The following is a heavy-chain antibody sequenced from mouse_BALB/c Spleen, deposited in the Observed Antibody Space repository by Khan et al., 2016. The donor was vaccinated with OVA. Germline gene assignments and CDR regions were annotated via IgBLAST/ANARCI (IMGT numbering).Heavy chain of an antibody. CDR2: IWAGGST. Sequence: QVQLKQSGPGLVAPSQSLSITCTVSGFSLTSYGVHWVRQPPGKGLEWLGVIWAGGSTNYNSALMSRLSICKDNSRSHVFLKMNSLQTDDTAMYCCARGDGYYEDAMDYWGQGTSVTVSS. J-gene: IGHJ4*01. CDR1: GFSLTSYG. CDR3: ARGDGYYEDAMDY. V-gene: IGHV2-9*02. D-gene: IGHD2-3*01.